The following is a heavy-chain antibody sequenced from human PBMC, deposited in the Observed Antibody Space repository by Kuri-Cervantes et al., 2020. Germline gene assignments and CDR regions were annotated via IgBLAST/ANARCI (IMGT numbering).Heavy chain of an antibody. CDR2: ISYDGSNK. CDR1: GFTFSSYG. Sequence: LSLTCAASGFTFSSYGMHWVRQAPGKGLEWVAVISYDGSNKYYADSVKGRFTISRDNSKNTLYLQMNSLRAEDTAVYYCARGEGYQLLYRGPLDYWGQGTLVTVSS. V-gene: IGHV3-30*03. D-gene: IGHD2-2*02. J-gene: IGHJ4*02. CDR3: ARGEGYQLLYRGPLDY.